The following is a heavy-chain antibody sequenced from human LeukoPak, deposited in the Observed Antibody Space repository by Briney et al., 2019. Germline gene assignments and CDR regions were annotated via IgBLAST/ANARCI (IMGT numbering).Heavy chain of an antibody. V-gene: IGHV1-24*01. CDR1: GYTLTELS. CDR2: FDPEDGET. D-gene: IGHD3-22*01. J-gene: IGHJ4*02. Sequence: ASVKVPCKVSGYTLTELSMHWVRQAPGKGLEWMGGFDPEDGETIYAQKFQGRVTMTEDTSTDTAYMELSSLRSEDTAVYYCATSQEDYDSSGYYLNYWGQGTLVTVSS. CDR3: ATSQEDYDSSGYYLNY.